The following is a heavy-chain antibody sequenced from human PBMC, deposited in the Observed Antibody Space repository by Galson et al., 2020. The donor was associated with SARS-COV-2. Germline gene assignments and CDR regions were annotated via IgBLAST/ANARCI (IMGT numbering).Heavy chain of an antibody. CDR1: GFTFSSYA. Sequence: GESLKISCAASGFTFSSYAMHWVRQAPGKGLEWVAVISYDGSNKYYADSVKGRFTISRDNSKNTLYLQMNSLRAEDTAVYYCARGGGFLEWLDYYGMDVWGQGTTVTVSS. CDR2: ISYDGSNK. J-gene: IGHJ6*02. CDR3: ARGGGFLEWLDYYGMDV. V-gene: IGHV3-30-3*01. D-gene: IGHD3-3*01.